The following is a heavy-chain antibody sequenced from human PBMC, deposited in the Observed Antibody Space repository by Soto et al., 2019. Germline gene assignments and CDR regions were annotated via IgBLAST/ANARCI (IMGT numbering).Heavy chain of an antibody. Sequence: QVQLQESGPGLVKPSQTLSLTCTVSGGSISSGGYYWSWIRQHPGTGLEWIGYIYYSGSTYYNPSRKSRVTISVDTSKNQFSLKLSSVTAADTAVYYCAREGIAVVRRWFDPWGQGTLVTVSS. CDR2: IYYSGST. CDR1: GGSISSGGYY. J-gene: IGHJ5*02. D-gene: IGHD6-19*01. V-gene: IGHV4-31*03. CDR3: AREGIAVVRRWFDP.